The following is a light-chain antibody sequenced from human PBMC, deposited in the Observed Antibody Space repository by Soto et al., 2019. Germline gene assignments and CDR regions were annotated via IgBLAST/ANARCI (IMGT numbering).Light chain of an antibody. Sequence: QSALTQPASVSGSPGQSITISCTGTSSTVGGFNVVSWYQQRPGKAPKVIIYEGIKRPSGISNRFSGSNSGSTASLTISGLQAEDEADYYCCSYVGATTYVFGTGTKGTVL. CDR2: EGI. J-gene: IGLJ1*01. CDR3: CSYVGATTYV. V-gene: IGLV2-23*01. CDR1: SSTVGGFNV.